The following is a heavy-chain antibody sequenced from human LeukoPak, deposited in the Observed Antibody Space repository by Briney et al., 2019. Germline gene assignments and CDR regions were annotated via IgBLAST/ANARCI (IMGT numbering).Heavy chain of an antibody. J-gene: IGHJ4*02. CDR3: ARDAYGDYPFDY. V-gene: IGHV1-69*05. D-gene: IGHD4-17*01. Sequence: SVKVSCXASGGTFSSYAISWVRQAPGQGLGWMGRIIAIFGTANYAQKFQGRVTITTDESTSTAYMELSSLRSEDTAVYYCARDAYGDYPFDYWGQGTLVTVSS. CDR1: GGTFSSYA. CDR2: IIAIFGTA.